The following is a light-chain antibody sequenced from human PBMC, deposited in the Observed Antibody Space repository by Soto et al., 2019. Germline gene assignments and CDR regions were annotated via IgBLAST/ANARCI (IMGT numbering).Light chain of an antibody. Sequence: EIVLTQSPATLSLSPGERSTLSCRASQSVSSYLAWYQQKPGQAPRLLIYDASNRATGIPARFSGSGSGTDFTLTIASLQSEDSAVYYCQQYHNWPPITFGQGTHWRL. CDR1: QSVSSY. J-gene: IGKJ5*01. CDR3: QQYHNWPPIT. CDR2: DAS. V-gene: IGKV3-11*01.